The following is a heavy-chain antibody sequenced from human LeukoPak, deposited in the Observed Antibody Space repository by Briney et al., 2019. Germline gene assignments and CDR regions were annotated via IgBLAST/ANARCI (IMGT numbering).Heavy chain of an antibody. Sequence: ASVKVSCEASGYTFTSYDVNWVRQAAGQGLEWMAIINPSGGSTSYAQKFQGRVTMTRDTSTSTVYMELSSLRSEDTAVYYCARPRRGYDFCRFDYWGQGTLVTVSS. J-gene: IGHJ4*02. V-gene: IGHV1-46*01. CDR3: ARPRRGYDFCRFDY. D-gene: IGHD3-3*01. CDR2: INPSGGST. CDR1: GYTFTSYD.